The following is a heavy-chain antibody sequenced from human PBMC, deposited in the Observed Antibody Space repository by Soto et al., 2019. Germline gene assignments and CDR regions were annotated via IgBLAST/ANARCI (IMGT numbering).Heavy chain of an antibody. CDR2: ISGSGDSA. CDR3: ARDLRFDP. V-gene: IGHV3-23*01. Sequence: PGGSLRLSCAASGFTFSIYAMSWVRQAPGKGLEWVSSISGSGDSAYYADSVKGRFTISRDNAKNSLYLQMNSLRAEDTAVYYCARDLRFDPWGQGTLVTVSS. CDR1: GFTFSIYA. J-gene: IGHJ5*02.